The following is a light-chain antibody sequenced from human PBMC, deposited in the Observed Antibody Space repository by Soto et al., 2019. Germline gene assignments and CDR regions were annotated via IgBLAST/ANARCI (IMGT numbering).Light chain of an antibody. CDR1: QGIRND. V-gene: IGKV1-17*01. CDR2: AAS. J-gene: IGKJ1*01. Sequence: DIQMTQFPSSLSASVGDRVTITGRASQGIRNDLGWYQQKPGKAPKRLIYAASSLQSGVPSRFSGSGSGTEFPLAISSLQPEDSATFYCLQHSTYPLTFGQGTKVDIK. CDR3: LQHSTYPLT.